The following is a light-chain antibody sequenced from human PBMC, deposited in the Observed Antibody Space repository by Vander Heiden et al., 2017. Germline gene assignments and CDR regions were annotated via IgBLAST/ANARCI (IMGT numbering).Light chain of an antibody. J-gene: IGKJ2*01. CDR3: QQYNSYQYT. CDR1: QSISSW. V-gene: IGKV1-5*03. Sequence: DIQMTQSPSTLSASVGDRVTITCRASQSISSWLAWYQQKPGKAPKLLIYKASSLESGVPSRFSGSGSGTEFTLTISSLQPDDFANYYCQQYNSYQYTFGQGTKLEIK. CDR2: KAS.